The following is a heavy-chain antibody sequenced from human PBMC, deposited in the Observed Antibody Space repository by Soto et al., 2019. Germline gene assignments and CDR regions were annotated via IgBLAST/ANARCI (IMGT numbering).Heavy chain of an antibody. CDR1: GGSFSGYY. V-gene: IGHV4-34*01. D-gene: IGHD3-22*01. J-gene: IGHJ5*02. CDR2: INHSGST. Sequence: SETLSLTCAVYGGSFSGYYWSWIRQPPGKGLEWIGEINHSGSTNYNPSLKSRVTISVDTSKNQFSLKLSSVTAADTAVYYCARDRSHLSGYSYMRGRNCFDPWGQGTLVTVSA. CDR3: ARDRSHLSGYSYMRGRNCFDP.